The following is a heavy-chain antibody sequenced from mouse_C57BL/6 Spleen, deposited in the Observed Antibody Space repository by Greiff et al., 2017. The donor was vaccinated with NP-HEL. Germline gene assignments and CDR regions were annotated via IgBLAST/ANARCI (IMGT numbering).Heavy chain of an antibody. J-gene: IGHJ3*01. Sequence: QVQLKQPGAELVRPGSSVKLSCKASGYTFTSYWMDWVKQRPGQGLEWIGNIYPSDSETHYNQKFKDKATLTVDKSSSTAYMQLSSLTSEDSAVYYCARRGYSNPFAYWGQGTLVTVSA. CDR3: ARRGYSNPFAY. CDR2: IYPSDSET. V-gene: IGHV1-61*01. D-gene: IGHD2-5*01. CDR1: GYTFTSYW.